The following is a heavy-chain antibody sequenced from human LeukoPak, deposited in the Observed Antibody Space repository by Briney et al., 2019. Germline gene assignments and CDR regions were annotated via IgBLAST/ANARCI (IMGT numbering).Heavy chain of an antibody. CDR2: IIPILGIA. D-gene: IGHD3-22*01. V-gene: IGHV1-69*04. Sequence: SVTVSCKASGGTFSSYAISWVRQAPGQGLEWMGRIIPILGIANYAQKFQGRVTITADKSTSTAYMELSSLRSEDTAVYYCAREVGGYYDSSGYYSFPPYYFDYWGQGTLVTVSS. CDR3: AREVGGYYDSSGYYSFPPYYFDY. CDR1: GGTFSSYA. J-gene: IGHJ4*02.